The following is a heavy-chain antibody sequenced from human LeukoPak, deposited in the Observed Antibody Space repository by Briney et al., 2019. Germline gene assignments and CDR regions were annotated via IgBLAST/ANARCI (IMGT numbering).Heavy chain of an antibody. CDR3: VRRAPGFSSGWLDY. D-gene: IGHD6-19*01. V-gene: IGHV3-64*01. Sequence: GGSLRLSCAASGFTFTTYAMHWVRQAPGKGLEYVSAISSSGGSTFYANSVKGRFTISRDNLKNTLYLQMGSLRAEDMALYYCVRRAPGFSSGWLDYWGQGTLVTVSS. CDR1: GFTFTTYA. J-gene: IGHJ4*02. CDR2: ISSSGGST.